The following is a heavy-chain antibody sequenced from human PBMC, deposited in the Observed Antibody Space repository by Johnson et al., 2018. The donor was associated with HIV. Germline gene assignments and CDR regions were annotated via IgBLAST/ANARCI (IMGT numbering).Heavy chain of an antibody. Sequence: MLLVESGGGLVQPGGSLRLSCAASGFTFSSYDMHWVRQATGKGLEWVSAIGTAGDTYYPGSVKGRFTISRENAKNSLYLQMNSLRAEDTAVYYCARDRVGATAFDIWGQWTMVTVSS. J-gene: IGHJ3*02. V-gene: IGHV3-13*01. D-gene: IGHD1-26*01. CDR3: ARDRVGATAFDI. CDR2: IGTAGDT. CDR1: GFTFSSYD.